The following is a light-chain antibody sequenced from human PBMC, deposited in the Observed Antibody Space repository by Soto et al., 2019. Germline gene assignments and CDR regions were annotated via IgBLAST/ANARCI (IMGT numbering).Light chain of an antibody. Sequence: DIQMTQSPSTLSASVGDSVTITCRASQSLSGWLTWYQQKPGKAPKLLIYQASSLKSGVPSRFSGSGSGTEFTLTISSLQPDDFATYYCQQYHSYPLTFGGGTKVDIK. CDR2: QAS. V-gene: IGKV1-5*03. CDR1: QSLSGW. CDR3: QQYHSYPLT. J-gene: IGKJ4*01.